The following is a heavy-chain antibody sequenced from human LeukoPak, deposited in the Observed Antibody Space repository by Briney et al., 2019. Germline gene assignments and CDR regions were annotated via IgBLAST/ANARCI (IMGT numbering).Heavy chain of an antibody. CDR1: GFIISDYA. Sequence: GGSLRLSCSASGFIISDYAMHWVRQAPGKGLEYVSALSANGGTTYYADSVKGRFTISRDTSKNTLYLQMSSLRAEDTAMYHCVKDLYKGDSASWYFFHYWGQGTLVTVSS. J-gene: IGHJ4*02. CDR2: LSANGGTT. D-gene: IGHD2-2*01. V-gene: IGHV3-64D*06. CDR3: VKDLYKGDSASWYFFHY.